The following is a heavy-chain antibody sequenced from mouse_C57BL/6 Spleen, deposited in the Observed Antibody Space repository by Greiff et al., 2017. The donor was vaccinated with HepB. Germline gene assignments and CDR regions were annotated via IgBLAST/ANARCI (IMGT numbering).Heavy chain of an antibody. CDR1: GYTFTDYE. CDR2: IDPETGGT. J-gene: IGHJ2*01. V-gene: IGHV1-15*01. CDR3: TRFEDYDYFDY. D-gene: IGHD2-4*01. Sequence: QVQLKESGAELVRPGASVTLSCKASGYTFTDYEMHWVKQTPVHGLEWIGAIDPETGGTAYNQKFKGKAILTADKSSSTAYMELRSLTSEDSAVYYCTRFEDYDYFDYWGQGTTLTVSS.